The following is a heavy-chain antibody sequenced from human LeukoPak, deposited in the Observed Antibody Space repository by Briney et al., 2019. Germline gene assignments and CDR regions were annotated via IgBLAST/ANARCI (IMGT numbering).Heavy chain of an antibody. V-gene: IGHV4-4*07. CDR3: ATLRDGGGNYPLFDN. CDR1: GGSISSYY. D-gene: IGHD4-23*01. CDR2: NYTSGST. Sequence: SETLSLTCTVSGGSISSYYWSWIRQPAGKGLEWIGRNYTSGSTNYNPSLKSRVTMSVDTSKNQFSLRLSSVTAADTAVYYCATLRDGGGNYPLFDNWGQGALVTVSA. J-gene: IGHJ4*02.